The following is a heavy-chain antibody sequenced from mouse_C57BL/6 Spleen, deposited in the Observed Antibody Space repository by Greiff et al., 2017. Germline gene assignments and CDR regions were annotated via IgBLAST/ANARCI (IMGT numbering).Heavy chain of an antibody. V-gene: IGHV3-6*01. D-gene: IGHD1-1*01. CDR3: ASYYGSSYWYFDV. Sequence: DVQLQESGPGLVKPSQSLSLTCSVTGYSITSGYYWNWIRQFPGNKLEWMGYISYDGSNNYNPSLKNRISITRDTSKNQFFLKLNSVTTEDTATYYCASYYGSSYWYFDVWGTGTRV. J-gene: IGHJ1*03. CDR2: ISYDGSN. CDR1: GYSITSGYY.